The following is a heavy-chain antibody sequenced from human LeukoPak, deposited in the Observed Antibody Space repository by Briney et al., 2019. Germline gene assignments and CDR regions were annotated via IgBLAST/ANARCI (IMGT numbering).Heavy chain of an antibody. Sequence: GGSLRLSCAASGFTFSSYGMSWVRQAPGKGLEWVSAISGSGGSTYYADSVKGRFTISRDNSKNTLYLQMNSLRAEDTAVYYCAKVRVVRGVIWLCRYYFDYWGQGTLVTVSS. V-gene: IGHV3-23*01. CDR3: AKVRVVRGVIWLCRYYFDY. J-gene: IGHJ4*02. CDR1: GFTFSSYG. CDR2: ISGSGGST. D-gene: IGHD3-10*01.